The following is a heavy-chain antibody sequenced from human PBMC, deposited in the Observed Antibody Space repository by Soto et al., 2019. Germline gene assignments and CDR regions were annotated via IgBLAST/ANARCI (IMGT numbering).Heavy chain of an antibody. CDR1: GGSIISSSYY. CDR3: ASFTHKTTVTTFDY. Sequence: SETLSLTCTVLGGSIISSSYYWGLIRQPPGKGLEWIGSIYYSGSTYYNPSLKSRVTISVDTSKNQFALKLSSVTAADMAVYYCASFTHKTTVTTFDYWGQGTLVTVSS. J-gene: IGHJ4*02. D-gene: IGHD4-17*01. CDR2: IYYSGST. V-gene: IGHV4-39*01.